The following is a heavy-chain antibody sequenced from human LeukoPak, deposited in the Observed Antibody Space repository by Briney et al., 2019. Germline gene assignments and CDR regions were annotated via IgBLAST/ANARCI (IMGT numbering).Heavy chain of an antibody. J-gene: IGHJ4*02. CDR3: ARDHRTAMEYYFDY. CDR1: GFTFSNYA. V-gene: IGHV3-21*01. Sequence: GGSLRLSCAASGFTFSNYAMRWVRQAPGKGLEWVSSISSSSSYIYYADSVKGRFTISRDNAKNSLYLQMNSLRAEDTAVYYCARDHRTAMEYYFDYWGQGTLVTVSS. D-gene: IGHD5-18*01. CDR2: ISSSSSYI.